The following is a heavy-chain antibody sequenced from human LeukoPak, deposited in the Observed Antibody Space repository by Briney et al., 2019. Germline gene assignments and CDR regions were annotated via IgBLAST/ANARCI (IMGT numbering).Heavy chain of an antibody. J-gene: IGHJ4*02. V-gene: IGHV3-30*04. CDR2: ITYGGSKK. Sequence: QAGGSLRLSCAASGFTFSTDTMHWVRQAPGEGLEWVAFITYGGSKKYYADYVKGRFTISRDNAKNTLYLEISSLRSEDTAVYYCARILRDRQYDFEYWGQGTLVTVSS. CDR3: ARILRDRQYDFEY. CDR1: GFTFSTDT. D-gene: IGHD2-21*02.